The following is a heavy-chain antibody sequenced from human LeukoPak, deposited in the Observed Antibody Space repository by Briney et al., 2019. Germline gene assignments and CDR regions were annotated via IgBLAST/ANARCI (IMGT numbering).Heavy chain of an antibody. CDR3: ARVRQRCTNGVCYGVANWFDP. CDR2: ISAYNGNT. D-gene: IGHD2-8*01. V-gene: IGHV1-18*01. J-gene: IGHJ5*02. Sequence: ASVKVSCKASGYTFTSYGISWVRQAPGQGLEWMGWISAYNGNTNYIQKLQGRVTMTTDTSTSTAYMELRSLRSDDTAVYYCARVRQRCTNGVCYGVANWFDPWGQGTLVTVSS. CDR1: GYTFTSYG.